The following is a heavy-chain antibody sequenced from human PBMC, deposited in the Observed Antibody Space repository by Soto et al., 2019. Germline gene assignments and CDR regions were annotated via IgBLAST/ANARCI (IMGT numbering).Heavy chain of an antibody. CDR1: GGSLNTYY. J-gene: IGHJ6*02. CDR2: IYYNGGNT. V-gene: IGHV4-59*01. CDR3: ARIWNDGLGDV. D-gene: IGHD1-1*01. Sequence: QVQLQESGPGLVKPLETLSLTCTVSGGSLNTYYWSWARQPPGKGLEWIGYIYYNGGNTKYNPSLQSRVTISVDTSNNHFSLKLSSVTAAHTAVYHCARIWNDGLGDVWGQGTTVIVSS.